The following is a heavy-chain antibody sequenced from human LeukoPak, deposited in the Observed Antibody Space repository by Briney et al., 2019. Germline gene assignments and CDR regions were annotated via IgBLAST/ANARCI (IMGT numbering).Heavy chain of an antibody. J-gene: IGHJ5*02. CDR1: GFTVSSNY. CDR3: ARWGSYSSSSGRENWFDP. Sequence: PGGSLRLSCAASGFTVSSNYMSWVRQAPGKGLEWVSVIYSGGSTYYADSVKGRFTISRDNSKNTLYPQMNSLRAEDTAVYYCARWGSYSSSSGRENWFDPWGQGTLVTVSS. V-gene: IGHV3-53*01. D-gene: IGHD6-13*01. CDR2: IYSGGST.